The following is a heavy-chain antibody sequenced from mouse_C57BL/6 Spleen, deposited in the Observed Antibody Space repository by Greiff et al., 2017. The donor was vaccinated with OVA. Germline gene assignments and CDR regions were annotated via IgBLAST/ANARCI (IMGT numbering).Heavy chain of an antibody. D-gene: IGHD2-3*01. V-gene: IGHV7-4*01. CDR1: GFTFTDYY. CDR2: IRHRANGYTT. CDR3: VKDDGPTYYFDV. J-gene: IGHJ1*03. Sequence: EVMLVESGGGLVQPGASLRLSCAASGFTFTDYYMSWVRQPPGKALEWLGLIRHRANGYTTEYTASVKGRFTISRDTSPNTLYLQLNTLRAEDSATYYCVKDDGPTYYFDVWGTGTTVTVSS.